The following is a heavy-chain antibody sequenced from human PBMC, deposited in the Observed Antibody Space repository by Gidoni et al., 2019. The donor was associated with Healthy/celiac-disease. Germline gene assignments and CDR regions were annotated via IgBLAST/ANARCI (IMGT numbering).Heavy chain of an antibody. Sequence: EVKLLESGGALVQPGGSLRLSCAASGFTLSSYARSWVRQAPGKGLEWVSAISVSGGSTYYADSVKGRFTTSRDNSKNTLYLQMNSLRAEDTAVYYCAKGLVGATSPWFDPWGQGTLVTVSS. CDR3: AKGLVGATSPWFDP. V-gene: IGHV3-23*01. CDR2: ISVSGGST. J-gene: IGHJ5*02. CDR1: GFTLSSYA. D-gene: IGHD1-26*01.